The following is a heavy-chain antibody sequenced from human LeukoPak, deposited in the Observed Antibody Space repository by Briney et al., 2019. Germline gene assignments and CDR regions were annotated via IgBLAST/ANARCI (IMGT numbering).Heavy chain of an antibody. V-gene: IGHV4-61*02. CDR2: IYTSGST. CDR1: GGSISSGSYY. CDR3: ARAYPNYYGSGSYYNPEYYFDY. J-gene: IGHJ4*02. Sequence: SETLSLTCTVSGGSISSGSYYWSWIRQPAGKGLEWIGRIYTSGSTNYNPSLKSRVTISVDTSKNQFSLKLSSVTAADTAVYYCARAYPNYYGSGSYYNPEYYFDYWGQGTLVTVSS. D-gene: IGHD3-10*01.